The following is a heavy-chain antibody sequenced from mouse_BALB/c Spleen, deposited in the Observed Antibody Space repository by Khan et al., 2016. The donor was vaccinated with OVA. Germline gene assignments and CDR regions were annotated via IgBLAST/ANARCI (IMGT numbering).Heavy chain of an antibody. Sequence: QVQLQQSGGDLMKPGASVKISCKATGYTFSSYWIEWVKQRPGHGLEWIGQIFPGTISTTYNENFKGRATFTAETSSSTAYMQLSSLTSEDSAVYYCARGGYGGFSYWGQGTLVTFSA. V-gene: IGHV1-9*01. CDR2: IFPGTIST. J-gene: IGHJ3*01. CDR3: ARGGYGGFSY. CDR1: GYTFSSYW. D-gene: IGHD2-2*01.